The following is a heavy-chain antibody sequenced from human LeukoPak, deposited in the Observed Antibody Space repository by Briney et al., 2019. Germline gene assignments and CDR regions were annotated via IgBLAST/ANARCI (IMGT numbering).Heavy chain of an antibody. J-gene: IGHJ4*02. D-gene: IGHD3-10*01. CDR3: ARDPAPHYGSGSYFDY. CDR2: ISAYNGNT. V-gene: IGHV1-18*04. CDR1: GYAFTSYG. Sequence: ASVKVSCKASGYAFTSYGISWVRQAPGQGLEWMGWISAYNGNTNYAQKLQGRVTMTTDTFTSTAYMELRSLRSDDTAVYYCARDPAPHYGSGSYFDYWGQGTLVTVSS.